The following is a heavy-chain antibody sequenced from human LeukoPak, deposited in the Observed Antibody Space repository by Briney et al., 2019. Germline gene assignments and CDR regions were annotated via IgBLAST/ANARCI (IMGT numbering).Heavy chain of an antibody. Sequence: SGTLSLTCAVSGVSISSSNWWSWVRQPPGKGLEWIGSMYSSGSTYYNPSLKSRVTISVDTSKNQFSLKLSSVTAADTAVYYCARSGSGYLRYYFDYWGQGTLVTVSS. D-gene: IGHD5-12*01. CDR3: ARSGSGYLRYYFDY. J-gene: IGHJ4*02. CDR1: GVSISSSNW. CDR2: MYSSGST. V-gene: IGHV4-4*02.